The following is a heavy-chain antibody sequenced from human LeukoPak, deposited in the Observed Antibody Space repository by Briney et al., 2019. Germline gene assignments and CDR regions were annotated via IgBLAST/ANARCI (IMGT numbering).Heavy chain of an antibody. D-gene: IGHD4-23*01. CDR1: GVTLSDHH. Sequence: GGSLRLSCAASGVTLSDHHMDWVRQPPGKGLEWIGRSRNKANSYTTEYAASVKGRFAISRDDSNNSLYLQMNSLKSEDTAVYYSARVRYGGHDFDQWGQGTLVTVSS. CDR3: ARVRYGGHDFDQ. CDR2: SRNKANSYTT. V-gene: IGHV3-72*01. J-gene: IGHJ4*02.